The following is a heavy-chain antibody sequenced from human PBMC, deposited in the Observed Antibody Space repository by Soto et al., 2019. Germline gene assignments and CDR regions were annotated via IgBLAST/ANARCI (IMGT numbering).Heavy chain of an antibody. CDR2: IYYSGST. Sequence: SETLSLTCTVSGGSISSYYWSWIRQPPGKGLEWIGYIYYSGSTNYNPSLKSRVTISVDTSKNQFSLKLSSVTAADTAVYYCARDNSLLWFGIDPWGQGTLVTVSS. V-gene: IGHV4-59*01. CDR1: GGSISSYY. CDR3: ARDNSLLWFGIDP. J-gene: IGHJ5*02. D-gene: IGHD3-10*01.